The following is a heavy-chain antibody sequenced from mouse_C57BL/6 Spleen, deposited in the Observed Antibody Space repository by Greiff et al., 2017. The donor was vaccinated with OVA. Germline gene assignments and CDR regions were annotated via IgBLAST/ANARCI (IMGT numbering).Heavy chain of an antibody. J-gene: IGHJ3*01. Sequence: VQLQQSGPELVKPGASVKLSCKASGYTFTSYDINWVKQRPGQGLEWIGWIYPRDGSTKYNEKFKGKATLTVDTSSSTAYMELHSLTSEDSAVYFCAKKLGAAWFAYWGQGTLVTVSA. D-gene: IGHD4-1*01. V-gene: IGHV1-85*01. CDR3: AKKLGAAWFAY. CDR1: GYTFTSYD. CDR2: IYPRDGST.